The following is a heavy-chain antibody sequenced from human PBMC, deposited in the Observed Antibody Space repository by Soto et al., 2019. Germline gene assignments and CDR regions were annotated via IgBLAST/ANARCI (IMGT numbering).Heavy chain of an antibody. CDR3: ARVGCSGGNCYPRDARHD. CDR1: GYTFSTYW. CDR2: IYPGDSDA. Sequence: GESLKISCKGSGYTFSTYWIGWVRQVPGKGLEWMGIIYPGDSDARYSPSFQGQVTISADKSLTTASMQWTSLRASDRGLYYCARVGCSGGNCYPRDARHDWGQGTQVTVSS. V-gene: IGHV5-51*01. D-gene: IGHD2-15*01. J-gene: IGHJ4*02.